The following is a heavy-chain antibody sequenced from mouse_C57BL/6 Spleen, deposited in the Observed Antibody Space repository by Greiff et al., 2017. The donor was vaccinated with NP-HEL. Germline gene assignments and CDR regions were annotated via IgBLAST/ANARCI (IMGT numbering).Heavy chain of an antibody. CDR2: INPNNGGT. Sequence: EVQLQQSGPELVKPGASVKISCKASGYTFTDYYMNWVKQSHGKSLEWIGDINPNNGGTSYNQKFKGKATLTVDKSSSTAYMELRSLTSEDSAVYYCARKELRLHLRAMDYWGQGTSVTVSS. CDR3: ARKELRLHLRAMDY. V-gene: IGHV1-26*01. J-gene: IGHJ4*01. D-gene: IGHD3-2*02. CDR1: GYTFTDYY.